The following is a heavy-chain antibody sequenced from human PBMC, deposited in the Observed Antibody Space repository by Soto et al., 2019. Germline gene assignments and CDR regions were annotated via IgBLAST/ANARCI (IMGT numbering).Heavy chain of an antibody. Sequence: EVQLVESGGGLVQPGGSLRLSCAASGFTFSNYAMSWVRQAPGKGLEWVSSISGSADSTYYADSVKGRFTISRDNSKNTLYVQMNSLRAEDTAVYYCAKVKTWTYLDFWGQGSLVTVSS. CDR1: GFTFSNYA. D-gene: IGHD5-12*01. V-gene: IGHV3-23*04. J-gene: IGHJ4*02. CDR3: AKVKTWTYLDF. CDR2: ISGSADST.